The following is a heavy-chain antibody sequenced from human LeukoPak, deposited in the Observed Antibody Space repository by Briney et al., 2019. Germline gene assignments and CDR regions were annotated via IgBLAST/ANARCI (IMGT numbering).Heavy chain of an antibody. D-gene: IGHD2-15*01. CDR3: ASCKLLLRSDWFDP. V-gene: IGHV3-30*02. CDR1: GFTFSSYG. Sequence: GGSLRLSCAASGFTFSSYGMHWVRQAPGKGRERVAFIRYDGSNKYYADSVKGRFTISRDNSKNTLYLQMNSLRAEDTAVYYCASCKLLLRSDWFDPWGQGTLVTVSS. J-gene: IGHJ5*02. CDR2: IRYDGSNK.